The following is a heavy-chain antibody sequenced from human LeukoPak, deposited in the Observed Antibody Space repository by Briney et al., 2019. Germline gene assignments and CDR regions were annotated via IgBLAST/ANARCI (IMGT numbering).Heavy chain of an antibody. J-gene: IGHJ6*02. D-gene: IGHD5-12*01. CDR3: AKGRGYHYYYYGMDV. Sequence: PGGSLRLSCAASGFTFSSYGMHWVRQAPGKGLEWVAFIRYDGSNKYYADSVKGRFTISRDNSKNTLYLQMSSLRAEDTAVYYCAKGRGYHYYYYGMDVWGQGTTVTVSS. CDR1: GFTFSSYG. CDR2: IRYDGSNK. V-gene: IGHV3-30*02.